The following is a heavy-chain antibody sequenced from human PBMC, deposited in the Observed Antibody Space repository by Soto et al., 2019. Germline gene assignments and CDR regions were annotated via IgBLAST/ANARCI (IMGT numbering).Heavy chain of an antibody. V-gene: IGHV4-4*02. CDR3: ARCTPQFLEWFNVVYYYMDV. J-gene: IGHJ6*03. CDR2: IYHSGST. Sequence: LRETLSLTCAVSGGSISSGDWCWSWVRQSPGKGPEWIGEIYHSGSTNYNPSLKSRVTISVDKSKNQFSLKLSSVTAADTAVYYCARCTPQFLEWFNVVYYYMDVWGKGTTVTVSS. CDR1: GGSISSGDW. D-gene: IGHD3-3*01.